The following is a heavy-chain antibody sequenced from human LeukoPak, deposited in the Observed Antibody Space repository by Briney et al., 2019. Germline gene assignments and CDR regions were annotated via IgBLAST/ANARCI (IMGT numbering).Heavy chain of an antibody. J-gene: IGHJ4*02. CDR1: GFTFSSYS. D-gene: IGHD3-3*01. CDR3: ARVEWDRANPN. CDR2: ISSGSSYI. V-gene: IGHV3-21*01. Sequence: GGSLRLSCAASGFTFSSYSMNWVRQAPGKGLEWVSSISSGSSYIYYADSVKGRSTISRDNAKNSLYLQMNSLRAEDTAVYYCARVEWDRANPNWGQGTLVIVSS.